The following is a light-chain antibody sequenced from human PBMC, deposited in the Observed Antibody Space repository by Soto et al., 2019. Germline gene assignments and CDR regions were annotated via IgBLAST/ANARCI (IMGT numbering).Light chain of an antibody. CDR2: EVS. J-gene: IGLJ1*01. Sequence: QSALTQPASVSGSPGQSITISCTGTSSDVGSYNLVSWYQQHPGKAPKLMIYEVSKRPSWVSNRFSGSKSGNTASLTISGLQAEDEADYYCCSYAGSSTFLYVFGTGTKVTVL. V-gene: IGLV2-23*02. CDR3: CSYAGSSTFLYV. CDR1: SSDVGSYNL.